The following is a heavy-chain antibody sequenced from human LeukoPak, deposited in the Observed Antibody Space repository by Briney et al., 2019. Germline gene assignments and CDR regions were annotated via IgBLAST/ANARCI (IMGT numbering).Heavy chain of an antibody. CDR2: IYYSGST. CDR3: ARYASGSYLDL. Sequence: SETLSLTCTVSGGSISPYCWSWIRQPPGKGLEWIGYIYYSGSTNSNPSLKSRVTISVDTSKNQFSLNLNSVTAADTAVYYCARYASGSYLDLWGQGTLVTVSS. D-gene: IGHD3-10*01. V-gene: IGHV4-59*08. CDR1: GGSISPYC. J-gene: IGHJ4*02.